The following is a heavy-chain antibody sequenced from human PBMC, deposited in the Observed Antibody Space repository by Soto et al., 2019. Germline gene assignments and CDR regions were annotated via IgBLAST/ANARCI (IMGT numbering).Heavy chain of an antibody. Sequence: QITLKESGPTLVKPTQTLTLTCTFSGFSLSTSGVGVGWIRQPPGKALEWLALIYWDDDKRYSPSLKSRLTITKDTSKNQVVLTMTNMDPVDTAPYYCAHRLGMIVPERGFDYWGQGTLVTVSS. CDR1: GFSLSTSGVG. J-gene: IGHJ4*02. CDR3: AHRLGMIVPERGFDY. D-gene: IGHD3-22*01. V-gene: IGHV2-5*02. CDR2: IYWDDDK.